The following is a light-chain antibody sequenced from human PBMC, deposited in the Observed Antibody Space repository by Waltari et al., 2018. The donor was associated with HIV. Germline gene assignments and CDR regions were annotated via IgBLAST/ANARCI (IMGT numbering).Light chain of an antibody. V-gene: IGLV2-14*03. CDR1: TRDICHF. Sequence: SALTQPASVSGSLGQSVTISCPGATRDICHFVSWYPQLPGRAPHLLFSGVTRRSSGISHRFFASNSGATASLTISRLQADDEGCYYCSSTADLESVTFGGGT. J-gene: IGLJ2*01. CDR2: GVT. CDR3: SSTADLESVT.